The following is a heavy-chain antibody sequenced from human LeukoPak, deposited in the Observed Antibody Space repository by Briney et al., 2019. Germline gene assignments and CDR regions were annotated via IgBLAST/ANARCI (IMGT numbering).Heavy chain of an antibody. D-gene: IGHD3-22*01. Sequence: GSLRLSCAASGFTFSSYEMNWIRQPPGKGLEWIGEINHSGSTNYNPSLKSRVTISVDTSKNQFSLKLSSVTAADTAVYYCARLRPTTYYYDSSRGPHSYWGQGTLVTVSS. CDR3: ARLRPTTYYYDSSRGPHSY. CDR2: INHSGST. V-gene: IGHV4-34*01. J-gene: IGHJ4*02. CDR1: GFTFSSYE.